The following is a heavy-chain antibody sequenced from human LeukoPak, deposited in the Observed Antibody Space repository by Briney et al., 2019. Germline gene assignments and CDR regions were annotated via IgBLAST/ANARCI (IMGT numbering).Heavy chain of an antibody. Sequence: GRSLRLSCAASGFTFSSYAMSWVRQSPGKGLEWVSAISGSGGNTYSADSVKGRCTISRDNSLQTLFLHMNSLRAEDTAVYYCARGMSATSGYLELEYWGQGALVTVST. CDR3: ARGMSATSGYLELEY. V-gene: IGHV3-23*01. CDR2: ISGSGGNT. CDR1: GFTFSSYA. J-gene: IGHJ4*02. D-gene: IGHD3-22*01.